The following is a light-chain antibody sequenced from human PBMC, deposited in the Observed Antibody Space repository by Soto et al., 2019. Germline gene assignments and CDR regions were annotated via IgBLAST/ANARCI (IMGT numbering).Light chain of an antibody. CDR2: DVS. Sequence: QSDLTQPASVSGSPGQSITISCPGTSSDVGGYNYVSWYQQHPGKAPKLMIYDVSNRPSGVSNRFSVSKSGNTASLTISGLQAEDEADYYCSSHTSSSTLEVFGGGTKLTVL. V-gene: IGLV2-14*01. CDR3: SSHTSSSTLEV. CDR1: SSDVGGYNY. J-gene: IGLJ2*01.